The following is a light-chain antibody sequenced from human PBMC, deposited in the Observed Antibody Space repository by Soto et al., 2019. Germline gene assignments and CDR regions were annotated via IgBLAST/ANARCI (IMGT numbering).Light chain of an antibody. CDR2: DVS. V-gene: IGLV2-11*01. Sequence: QSVLTQPRSVSGSPGQSVTISCNGTSSDVGGYNYVSWYQQHPGKAPKLMIYDVSKRPSGVPDRFSGSKSGNTASLTISGLQAEDDADYYCCSYAGTYTFYVFGTGTQ. CDR3: CSYAGTYTFYV. J-gene: IGLJ1*01. CDR1: SSDVGGYNY.